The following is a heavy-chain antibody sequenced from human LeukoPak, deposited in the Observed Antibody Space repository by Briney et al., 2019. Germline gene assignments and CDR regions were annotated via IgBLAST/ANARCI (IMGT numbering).Heavy chain of an antibody. Sequence: SETLSLTCAVYGGSFSGYYWSWIRQPPGKGLEWIGEINHSGSTNYNPSLKSRVTISVDTSKNQFSLKLSSVTAADTAVYYCARRISYDILTGYFRPCGMDVWGQGTTVTVSS. D-gene: IGHD3-9*01. CDR3: ARRISYDILTGYFRPCGMDV. V-gene: IGHV4-34*01. CDR2: INHSGST. J-gene: IGHJ6*02. CDR1: GGSFSGYY.